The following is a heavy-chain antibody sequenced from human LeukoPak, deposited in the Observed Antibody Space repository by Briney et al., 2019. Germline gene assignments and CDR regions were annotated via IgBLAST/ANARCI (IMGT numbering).Heavy chain of an antibody. CDR2: MSHDGVKI. Sequence: PGGSLRLSCAASGFTFSGSAMHWVRQAPGKGLEWVAFMSHDGVKIFHADSVKGRFTISRDNSKNTLYLQMNSLRAENTAVYYCAKSASAYYYMDVWGKGTTVTVSS. D-gene: IGHD4/OR15-4a*01. CDR3: AKSASAYYYMDV. J-gene: IGHJ6*03. CDR1: GFTFSGSA. V-gene: IGHV3-30*18.